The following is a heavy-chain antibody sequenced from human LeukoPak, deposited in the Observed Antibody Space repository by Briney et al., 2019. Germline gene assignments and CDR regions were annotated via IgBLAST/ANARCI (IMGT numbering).Heavy chain of an antibody. CDR2: ISSDGSTT. CDR1: GFIFSSYW. D-gene: IGHD3-3*01. V-gene: IGHV3-74*01. J-gene: IGHJ4*02. CDR3: VRFWSAYYSYFDC. Sequence: GGSLRLSCAASGFIFSSYWMHWVRHAPGKGLVWVSRISSDGSTTTNADSVQGRFTISRDNAKNTLYLQMNSLRAEDTAVYYCVRFWSAYYSYFDCWGQGALVTVSS.